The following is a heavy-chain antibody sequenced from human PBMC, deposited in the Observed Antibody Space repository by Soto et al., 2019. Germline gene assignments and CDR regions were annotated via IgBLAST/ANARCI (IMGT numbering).Heavy chain of an antibody. CDR2: ISYDGSNK. J-gene: IGHJ6*02. V-gene: IGHV3-30-3*01. CDR1: GFTFSSYA. CDR3: ARDRKYVLLWFGELFKKERAVYSYYGMDV. D-gene: IGHD3-10*01. Sequence: GGSLRLSCAASGFTFSSYAMHWVRQAPGKGLEWVAVISYDGSNKYYADSVKGRFTISRDNSKNTLYLQMNSLRAEDTVVYYCARDRKYVLLWFGELFKKERAVYSYYGMDVWGQGTTVTVSS.